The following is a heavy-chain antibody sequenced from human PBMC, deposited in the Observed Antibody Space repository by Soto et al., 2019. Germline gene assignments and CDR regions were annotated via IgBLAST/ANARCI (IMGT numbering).Heavy chain of an antibody. CDR1: GGSISSSGYY. CDR3: ATHRRIRVPAIDF. Sequence: PSETLSLTCTVSGGSISSSGYYWDWIRQPPGKGLEWLQTIYYSGSTHHNPSLKSRVTISVDTSKKQFSLKTNPETATDTAVHNCATHRRIRVPAIDFWAQGPVVTVS. CDR2: IYYSGST. V-gene: IGHV4-39*01. J-gene: IGHJ4*02. D-gene: IGHD2-21*02.